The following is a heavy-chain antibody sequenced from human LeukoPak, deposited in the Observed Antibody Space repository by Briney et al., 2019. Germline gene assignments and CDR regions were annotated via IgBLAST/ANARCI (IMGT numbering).Heavy chain of an antibody. Sequence: GASVKVSCKASGYTFTSYHMHWVRQAPGQGLEWMGIINPSGGTTNYAQKFRGRVTMTRDMSTSTVYMELSSLRSEDTAVYYCARLGSSGYYSRASIDYWGQGTLVTVSS. CDR2: INPSGGTT. V-gene: IGHV1-46*01. J-gene: IGHJ4*02. D-gene: IGHD3-22*01. CDR1: GYTFTSYH. CDR3: ARLGSSGYYSRASIDY.